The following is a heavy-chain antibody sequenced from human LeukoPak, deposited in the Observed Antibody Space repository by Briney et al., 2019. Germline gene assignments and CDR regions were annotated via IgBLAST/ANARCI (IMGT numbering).Heavy chain of an antibody. CDR2: INAGSGNT. J-gene: IGHJ5*02. D-gene: IGHD3-10*01. CDR3: ARDSFPTKAVLWFGETLNWFDP. Sequence: ASVKVSCKASGYTFTSYAMHWVRQAPGQRLEWMGWINAGSGNTKYSQKFQGRVTITRDTSASTAYMELSSLRSEDTAVYYCARDSFPTKAVLWFGETLNWFDPWGQGTLVTVSS. V-gene: IGHV1-3*01. CDR1: GYTFTSYA.